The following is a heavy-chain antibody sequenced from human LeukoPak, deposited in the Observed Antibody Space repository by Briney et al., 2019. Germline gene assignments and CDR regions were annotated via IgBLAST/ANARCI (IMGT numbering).Heavy chain of an antibody. V-gene: IGHV4-61*01. CDR1: GYSISSGYF. CDR2: IYYSGST. D-gene: IGHD1-26*01. Sequence: PSETLSLTCTVSGYSISSGYFWGWIRQPPGKGLEWIGYIYYSGSTNYNPSLKSRVTISVDTSKNQFSLRLSSVTAADTAVYYCARGTYGNYWGQGTLVTVSS. CDR3: ARGTYGNY. J-gene: IGHJ4*02.